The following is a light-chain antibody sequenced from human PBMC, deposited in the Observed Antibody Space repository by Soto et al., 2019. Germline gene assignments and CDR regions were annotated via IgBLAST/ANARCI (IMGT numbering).Light chain of an antibody. J-gene: IGLJ1*01. CDR1: SSDIGTYNF. CDR2: EVS. CDR3: YSYTSSSTYV. Sequence: QSALTQPASVSGSPGQSITISCTGTSSDIGTYNFVSWYQQHPGKVPKLMIYEVSNRPSGVSDRFSGSKSDNTASLSISGPQAEDEADYYCYSYTSSSTYVFGTGTKLTVL. V-gene: IGLV2-14*01.